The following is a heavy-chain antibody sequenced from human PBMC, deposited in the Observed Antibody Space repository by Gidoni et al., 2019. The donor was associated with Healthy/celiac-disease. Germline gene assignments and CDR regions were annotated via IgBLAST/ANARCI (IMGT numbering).Heavy chain of an antibody. CDR2: IDPSDSYT. D-gene: IGHD3-22*01. V-gene: IGHV5-10-1*03. CDR1: GYSFTRYW. Sequence: EVQLVQSGAEVKKPGESLRISCKGSGYSFTRYWISWVRQMPGKGLEWMGRIDPSDSYTNYSPSFQGHVTISADKSISTAYLQWSSLKASDTAMYYCARDGPYYYDSSGYVYYFDYWGQGTLVTVSS. CDR3: ARDGPYYYDSSGYVYYFDY. J-gene: IGHJ4*02.